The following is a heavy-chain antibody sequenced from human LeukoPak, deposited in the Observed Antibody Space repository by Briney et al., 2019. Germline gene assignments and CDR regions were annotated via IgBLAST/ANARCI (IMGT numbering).Heavy chain of an antibody. D-gene: IGHD4-17*01. CDR1: GFTISSSW. Sequence: GGSLRLSCAASGFTISSSWMSWVRQAPGKGLEWVANIKQDGSEKYYVDSVKGRFTISRDNAKNSLYLQMNSLRAEDTAVYYCARDLEVTTWNYFDYWGQGTLVSVSS. CDR3: ARDLEVTTWNYFDY. V-gene: IGHV3-7*01. CDR2: IKQDGSEK. J-gene: IGHJ4*02.